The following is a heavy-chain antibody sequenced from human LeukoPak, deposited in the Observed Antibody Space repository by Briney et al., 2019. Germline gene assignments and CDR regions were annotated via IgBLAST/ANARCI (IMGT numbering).Heavy chain of an antibody. J-gene: IGHJ4*02. CDR2: IWHDGSAE. V-gene: IGHV3-33*06. D-gene: IGHD6-19*01. Sequence: GGSLRLSCAASGFTFSGYGIHWVRQAPGKGLEWVAVIWHDGSAEFYVDSVKGRFRISRDDSKNTVYLQMNSLTAEDTARYYCAKDTTGGWSGYFDSWGQGPLVRVSS. CDR1: GFTFSGYG. CDR3: AKDTTGGWSGYFDS.